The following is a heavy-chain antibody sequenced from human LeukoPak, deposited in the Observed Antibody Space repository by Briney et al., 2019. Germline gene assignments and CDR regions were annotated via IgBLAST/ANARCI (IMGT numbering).Heavy chain of an antibody. CDR2: IYPRDGST. Sequence: GASVKVCCKASGYTFTSNYIHWVRQAPGQGLEWMGMIYPRDGSTSYAQKFQGRVTVTRDTSTSTVHMELSGLRSEDTAVYYCARDQEGFDYWGQGTLVTVSS. CDR1: GYTFTSNY. V-gene: IGHV1-46*01. J-gene: IGHJ4*02. CDR3: ARDQEGFDY.